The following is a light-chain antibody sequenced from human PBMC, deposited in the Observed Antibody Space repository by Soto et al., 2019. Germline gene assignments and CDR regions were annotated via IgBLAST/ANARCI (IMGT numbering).Light chain of an antibody. CDR2: GAS. J-gene: IGKJ4*01. CDR1: QSIITTY. V-gene: IGKV3-20*01. CDR3: QHYGSLPLT. Sequence: THSPGTLSLPPGERATLSCRASQSIITTYLAWYQQKPGQAPRLLIYGASSRATGIPDRFSGSGSGTDFTLTISRLEPEDFAVYYCQHYGSLPLTFGGGTKVDI.